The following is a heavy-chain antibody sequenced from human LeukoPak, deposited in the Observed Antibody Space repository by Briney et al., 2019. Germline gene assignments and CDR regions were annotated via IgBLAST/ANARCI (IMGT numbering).Heavy chain of an antibody. D-gene: IGHD3-22*01. CDR3: ARGHPHEYYYDSSGYTDAFDI. CDR2: IWYDGSNK. J-gene: IGHJ3*02. CDR1: GFTFSSYG. V-gene: IGHV3-33*01. Sequence: GGSLRLSCAASGFTFSSYGMHWVRQAPGKGLEWVAVIWYDGSNKYYADSVKGRFTISRDNSKNTLYLQMNSLRAEDTAVYYCARGHPHEYYYDSSGYTDAFDIWGQGTMVTVSS.